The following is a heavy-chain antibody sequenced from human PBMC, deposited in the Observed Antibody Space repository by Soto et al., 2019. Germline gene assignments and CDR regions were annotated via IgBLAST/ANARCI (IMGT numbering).Heavy chain of an antibody. V-gene: IGHV4-34*01. CDR2: INHSGST. D-gene: IGHD6-6*01. Sequence: PSETLCLTCAVYGGSFSGYYWGWIRQPPGKGLEWMGEINHSGSTNYNPSLKSRVTISVNTSKNQFSLKLSSVTAADTAVYYCARGRLYSSSGPYYYGIDVWGQGTTVTVSS. J-gene: IGHJ6*02. CDR3: ARGRLYSSSGPYYYGIDV. CDR1: GGSFSGYY.